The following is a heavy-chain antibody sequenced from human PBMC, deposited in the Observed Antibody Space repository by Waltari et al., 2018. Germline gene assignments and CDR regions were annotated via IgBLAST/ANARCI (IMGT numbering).Heavy chain of an antibody. D-gene: IGHD3-22*01. CDR1: GFSFSNYV. J-gene: IGHJ3*01. CDR2: IGINEGNFK. CDR3: AREGDSSGIAGVFDV. V-gene: IGHV3-30*04. Sequence: QEQLVESGGGVVQPVRSLSLSCAASGFSFSNYVLHWVRQAPGKGLEWVAGIGINEGNFKKYADTVKRRFTISRDKSKYAVDLRMNSLRDEDAGVYYCAREGDSSGIAGVFDVWGQGTMVTVSS.